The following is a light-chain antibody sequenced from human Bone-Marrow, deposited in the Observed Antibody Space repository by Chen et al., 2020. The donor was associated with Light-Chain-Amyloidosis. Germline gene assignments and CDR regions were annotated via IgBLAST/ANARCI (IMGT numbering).Light chain of an antibody. V-gene: IGKV1-33*01. Sequence: DIQMTQSPSSLSASVGDRVIITCQASQDVINYLNWYQQKPGKAPKLLIYDASYLETGVPSRFSGSGSGTHFTFTISGLQPEDLATYYCQQYDGLPPTFGGGTRVEMK. CDR3: QQYDGLPPT. CDR2: DAS. CDR1: QDVINY. J-gene: IGKJ4*01.